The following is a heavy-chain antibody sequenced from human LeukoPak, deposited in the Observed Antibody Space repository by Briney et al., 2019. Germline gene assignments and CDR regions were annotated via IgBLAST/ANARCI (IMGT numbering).Heavy chain of an antibody. D-gene: IGHD1-1*01. Sequence: QPGGSLRLSCEASGFTFSRYAMSWVRQAPGKGLEWVSGLSGSGGSTYYADSVKGRFPISRDNSKNTLYLQMNSLRAEDTAVYYCAQDPPRRAAGTGVYWGQGTLVTVSS. J-gene: IGHJ4*02. V-gene: IGHV3-23*01. CDR3: AQDPPRRAAGTGVY. CDR2: LSGSGGST. CDR1: GFTFSRYA.